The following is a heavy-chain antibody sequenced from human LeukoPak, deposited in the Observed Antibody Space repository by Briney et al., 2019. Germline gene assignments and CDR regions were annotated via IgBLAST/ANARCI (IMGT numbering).Heavy chain of an antibody. J-gene: IGHJ4*02. CDR1: GGSSSGYY. V-gene: IGHV4-34*01. CDR3: SRERVLRY. CDR2: INHSGTT. Sequence: PSETLSLTCAVYGGSSSGYYWSWIRQPPGKGLEWIGEINHSGTTNYNPSLKSRVTISVDTSKNQFSLKLSSVTAADTAVYYCSRERVLRYWGQGTLVTVSS.